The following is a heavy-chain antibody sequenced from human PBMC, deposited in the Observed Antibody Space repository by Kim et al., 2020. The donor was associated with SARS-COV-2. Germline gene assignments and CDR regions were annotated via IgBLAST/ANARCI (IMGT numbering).Heavy chain of an antibody. CDR3: ATEGFDY. J-gene: IGHJ4*02. V-gene: IGHV3-9*01. Sequence: NGSIGYEDSVKGRFTISRDNAKNSLYLQMNSLRAEDTALYYCATEGFDYWGQGTLVTVSS. CDR2: NGSI.